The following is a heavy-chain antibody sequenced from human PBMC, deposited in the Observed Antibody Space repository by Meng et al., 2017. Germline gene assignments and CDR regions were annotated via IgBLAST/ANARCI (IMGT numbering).Heavy chain of an antibody. J-gene: IGHJ4*02. V-gene: IGHV4-4*02. CDR1: GGSISSSNW. D-gene: IGHD2-15*01. CDR3: ARVVAATTLFLDY. CDR2: IYHSGST. Sequence: REGSGPGMVKPSGTLSLTSAVSGGSISSSNWWSWVRQPPGKGLEWIGEIYHSGSTNYNPSLKSRVTISVDKSKNQFSLKLSSVTAADTAVYYCARVVAATTLFLDYWGQGTLVTVSS.